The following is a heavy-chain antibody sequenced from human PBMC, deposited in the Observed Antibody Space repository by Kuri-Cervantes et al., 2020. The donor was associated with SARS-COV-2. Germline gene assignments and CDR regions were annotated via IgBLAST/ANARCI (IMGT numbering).Heavy chain of an antibody. D-gene: IGHD2-2*03. CDR3: ARAFGYCSSTSCYEFDY. CDR1: GFTFSRHN. V-gene: IGHV3-48*02. CDR2: LSRSSSGK. Sequence: GGSLRLSCAAAGFTFSRHNTSWVRQAPGSVSYLSRSSSGKYYAGSVKGRFTISRDKAKDSLYVQMNSLRDEDTAVYYCARAFGYCSSTSCYEFDYWGQGTLVTVSS. J-gene: IGHJ4*02.